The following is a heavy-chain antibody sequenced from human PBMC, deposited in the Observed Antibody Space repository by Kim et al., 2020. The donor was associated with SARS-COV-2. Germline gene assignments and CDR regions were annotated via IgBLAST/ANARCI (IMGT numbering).Heavy chain of an antibody. CDR1: GGTFSSYA. J-gene: IGHJ4*02. CDR2: IIPIFGTA. D-gene: IGHD3-10*01. Sequence: SVKVSCKASGGTFSSYAISWVRQAPGQGLEWMGGIIPIFGTANYAQKFQGRVTITADESTSTAYMELSSLRSEDTAVYYCASELASPIRGERIFDYWGQGTLVTVSS. V-gene: IGHV1-69*13. CDR3: ASELASPIRGERIFDY.